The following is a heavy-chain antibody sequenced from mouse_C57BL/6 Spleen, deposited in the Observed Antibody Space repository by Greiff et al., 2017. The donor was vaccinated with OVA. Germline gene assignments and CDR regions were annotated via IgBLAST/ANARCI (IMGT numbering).Heavy chain of an antibody. V-gene: IGHV1-42*01. J-gene: IGHJ4*01. D-gene: IGHD6-5*01. CDR3: ARAYEGYAMDY. CDR2: INPSTGGT. Sequence: EVKLQESGPELVKPGASVKISCKASGYSFTGYYMNWVKQSPEKSLEWIGEINPSTGGTTYNQKFKAKATLTVDKSSSTAYMQLKSLTSEDSAVYYCARAYEGYAMDYWGQGTSVTVSS. CDR1: GYSFTGYY.